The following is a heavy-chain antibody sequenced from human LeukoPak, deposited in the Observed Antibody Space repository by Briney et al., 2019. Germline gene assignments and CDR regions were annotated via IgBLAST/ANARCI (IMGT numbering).Heavy chain of an antibody. D-gene: IGHD3-22*01. CDR3: ARRGGYYYYDSSGYYHTYYTFDY. CDR1: GGSIGSYY. Sequence: SETLSLTCTVSGGSIGSYYWSWIRQPPGKGLEWIGYIYYSGSTNYNPSLKSRVTISVDTSKNQFSLKLSSVTAADTAVYYCARRGGYYYYDSSGYYHTYYTFDYWGQGTLVTVSS. J-gene: IGHJ4*02. V-gene: IGHV4-59*08. CDR2: IYYSGST.